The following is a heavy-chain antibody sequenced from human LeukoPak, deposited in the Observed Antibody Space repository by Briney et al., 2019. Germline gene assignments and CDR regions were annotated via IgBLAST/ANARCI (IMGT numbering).Heavy chain of an antibody. CDR2: IYPRDSTT. CDR3: ASRRDSGYDLYYFDY. D-gene: IGHD5-12*01. CDR1: GYTFTHDW. Sequence: GESLKISCKSSGYTFTHDWIGWVRQMPGKGLEWMGIIYPRDSTTRYSPAFEGQVTISVDKSITTAYLQWSSLKASDTAMYYCASRRDSGYDLYYFDYWGQGTLVTVSS. J-gene: IGHJ4*02. V-gene: IGHV5-51*01.